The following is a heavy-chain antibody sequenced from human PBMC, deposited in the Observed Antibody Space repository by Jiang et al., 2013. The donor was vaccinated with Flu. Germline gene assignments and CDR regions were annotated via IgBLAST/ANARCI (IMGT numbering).Heavy chain of an antibody. Sequence: LLESGGGLIQPGGSLRLSCAVSGFSVKSYYMSWVRQAPGKGLEWVSVLYDDGVPAYADPVKGRFTLSRDISKNTLYLQMNGLRAEDTAVYYCARDLRDGYDWVGYDIWGRGTMVAVSS. J-gene: IGHJ3*02. CDR1: GFSVKSYY. V-gene: IGHV3-53*01. CDR3: ARDLRDGYDWVGYDI. D-gene: IGHD5-24*01. CDR2: LYDDGVP.